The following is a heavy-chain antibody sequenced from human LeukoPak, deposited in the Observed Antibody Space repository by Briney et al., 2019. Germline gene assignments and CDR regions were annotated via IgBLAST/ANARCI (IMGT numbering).Heavy chain of an antibody. CDR2: ISWNSGSI. CDR3: AKDPGTTKSPLFDY. D-gene: IGHD1-7*01. CDR1: GFTFDDYA. Sequence: GRSLRLSCAASGFTFDDYAMHWVRQAPGKGLEWVSGISWNSGSIGYADSVKGRFTISRDNAKNSLYLQMNSLRAEDTALYYCAKDPGTTKSPLFDYWGQGTLVTVSS. V-gene: IGHV3-9*01. J-gene: IGHJ4*02.